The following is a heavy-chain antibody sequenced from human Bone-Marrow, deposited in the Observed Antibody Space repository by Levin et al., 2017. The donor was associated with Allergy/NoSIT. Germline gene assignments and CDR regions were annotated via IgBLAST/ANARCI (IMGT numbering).Heavy chain of an antibody. CDR1: GYTFTAYG. CDR3: AKDVVASITYSYAFYFMDV. J-gene: IGHJ6*03. D-gene: IGHD2-15*01. Sequence: ASVKVSCKASGYTFTAYGISWVRQAPGQGLEWMGLITPRNGDTAYAHKFQGRVAMTTDISTNTAYMELRNPRSDDTATYYCAKDVVASITYSYAFYFMDVWGKGTTVIVSS. V-gene: IGHV1-18*04. CDR2: ITPRNGDT.